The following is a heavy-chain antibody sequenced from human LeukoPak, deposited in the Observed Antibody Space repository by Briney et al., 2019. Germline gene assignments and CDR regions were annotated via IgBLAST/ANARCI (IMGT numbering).Heavy chain of an antibody. CDR2: INSDGSST. CDR3: ATTIAAAGRDY. V-gene: IGHV3-74*01. CDR1: VFTFSSYW. J-gene: IGHJ4*02. Sequence: GGSLRLSCADSVFTFSSYWMHWVRQAPGKGLVWVSRINSDGSSTSYADSVKARFTISRDNAKDTLYLQMNSLRAEDTAVYYCATTIAAAGRDYWGQGTLVTVSS. D-gene: IGHD6-13*01.